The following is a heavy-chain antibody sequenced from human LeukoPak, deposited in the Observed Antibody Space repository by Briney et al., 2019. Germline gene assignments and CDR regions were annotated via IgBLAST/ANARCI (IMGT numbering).Heavy chain of an antibody. D-gene: IGHD3-3*02. CDR3: ARDLAGSPLSTDI. J-gene: IGHJ3*02. V-gene: IGHV4-59*01. Sequence: SETLSLTCTVSGGSISSYYWSWIRQPPGKGLEWIGYIYYSGSTNYNPSLKSRVTISVDTSKNQFSLKLSSVTAADTAVYYCARDLAGSPLSTDIWGQGTMVTVSS. CDR2: IYYSGST. CDR1: GGSISSYY.